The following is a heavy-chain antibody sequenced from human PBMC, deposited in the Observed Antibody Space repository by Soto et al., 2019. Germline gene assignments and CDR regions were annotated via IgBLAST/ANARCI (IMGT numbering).Heavy chain of an antibody. D-gene: IGHD3-22*01. CDR2: INPSGGST. J-gene: IGHJ3*02. Sequence: GASVKVSCKASGYTFTSYYMHWVRQAPGQGLEWMGIINPSGGSTSYAQKFQGRVTMTRDTSASTVYMELSSLRSEDTAVYYCASASRDSSGYLYDAFDIWGQGTMVTVSS. CDR1: GYTFTSYY. CDR3: ASASRDSSGYLYDAFDI. V-gene: IGHV1-46*01.